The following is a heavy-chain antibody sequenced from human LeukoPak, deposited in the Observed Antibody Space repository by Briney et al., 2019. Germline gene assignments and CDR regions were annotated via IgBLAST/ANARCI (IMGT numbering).Heavy chain of an antibody. CDR1: GFTFSNYA. D-gene: IGHD4-17*01. V-gene: IGHV3-23*01. CDR2: ISGSGNSP. Sequence: GGSLRLSCAASGFTFSNYAMSWVRQAPGKGLEWVSAISGSGNSPYYADSVKGRFTISRENFKNTLYLQINNLRAERASVYYCEKGGTVHRVTTNYLEYWGQGTLVTVSS. J-gene: IGHJ4*02. CDR3: EKGGTVHRVTTNYLEY.